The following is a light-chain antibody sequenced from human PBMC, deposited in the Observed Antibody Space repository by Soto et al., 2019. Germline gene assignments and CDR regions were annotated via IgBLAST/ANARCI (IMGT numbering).Light chain of an antibody. CDR2: AAS. CDR3: QQSNNFPLT. J-gene: IGKJ4*01. Sequence: DIQMTQSPSSVSTSVGDRVTITCRASQDISNWLAWYQQKPGKAPKLLIYAASSLQSGVPSRFSGSGSGTDFTLPISSLQPEDSATYYCQQSNNFPLTFGGGTKVEI. V-gene: IGKV1D-12*01. CDR1: QDISNW.